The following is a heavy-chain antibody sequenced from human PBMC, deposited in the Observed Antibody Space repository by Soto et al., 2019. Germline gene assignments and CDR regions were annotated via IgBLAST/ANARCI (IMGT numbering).Heavy chain of an antibody. CDR3: VRATFFSDSSGYTRCLDY. J-gene: IGHJ4*02. D-gene: IGHD3-22*01. CDR1: VFTLIDHY. V-gene: IGHV3-72*01. Sequence: GWSLRLSCACSVFTLIDHYIDWVRRAPGKGLEWVGRSRDKPQGYSTTYAASVKGRFTTSRDESKNSAYLQMNSLKTEDTAVYYCVRATFFSDSSGYTRCLDYWGQGTLVTVSS. CDR2: SRDKPQGYST.